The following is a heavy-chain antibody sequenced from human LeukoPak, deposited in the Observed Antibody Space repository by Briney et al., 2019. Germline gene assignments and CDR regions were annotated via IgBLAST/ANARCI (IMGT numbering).Heavy chain of an antibody. CDR2: TNHSGST. D-gene: IGHD4-17*01. Sequence: PSETLSLTCAVYGGSFSGYYWSWIRQPPGKGLEWIGETNHSGSTNYNPSLKSRVTISVVTSKNQFSLKLSSVTAADTAVYYCAISAVYGDYEYYYYYGMDVWGQGTTVTVSS. CDR1: GGSFSGYY. J-gene: IGHJ6*02. V-gene: IGHV4-34*01. CDR3: AISAVYGDYEYYYYYGMDV.